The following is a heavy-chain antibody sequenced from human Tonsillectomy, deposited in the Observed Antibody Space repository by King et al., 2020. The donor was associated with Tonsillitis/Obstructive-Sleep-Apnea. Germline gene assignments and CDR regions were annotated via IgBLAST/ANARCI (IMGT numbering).Heavy chain of an antibody. CDR3: AGGVPAAIHDYYYYYMDV. Sequence: VQLQQWGAGLLKPSETLSLTCAVYGGSFSGYYWSWIRQPPVKGLEWIGEINHSGSTNYNPSLKSRVTISVDTSKNQFSLKLSSVTAADTAVYYCAGGVPAAIHDYYYYYMDVWGKGTTVTVSS. D-gene: IGHD2-2*02. CDR2: INHSGST. CDR1: GGSFSGYY. V-gene: IGHV4-34*01. J-gene: IGHJ6*03.